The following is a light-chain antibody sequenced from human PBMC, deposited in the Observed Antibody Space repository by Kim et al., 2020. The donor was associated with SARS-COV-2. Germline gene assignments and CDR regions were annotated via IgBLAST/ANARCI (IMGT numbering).Light chain of an antibody. CDR1: QYIDNW. V-gene: IGKV3-11*01. J-gene: IGKJ2*01. CDR3: QHRRTWPLT. Sequence: EIVLTQSPATLSLSPGERATLSCRASQYIDNWLAWYQQKPGQVPRLLIYDASNRATGIPARFSGSGSGTDFTLTISSLEPEDFAVYYCQHRRTWPLTFGQGTILEIK. CDR2: DAS.